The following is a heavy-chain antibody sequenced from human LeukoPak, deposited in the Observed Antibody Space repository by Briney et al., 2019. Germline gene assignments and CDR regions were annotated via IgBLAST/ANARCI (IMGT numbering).Heavy chain of an antibody. J-gene: IGHJ4*02. CDR3: ARGKRSFGSTTLGY. D-gene: IGHD6-13*01. V-gene: IGHV3-64*01. CDR1: GFTFSSYA. Sequence: GGSLRLSCAASGFTFSSYAMQWVRQAPGKGLEYVSAISSNGGSTYYANSVKGRFTISRDNSKNTLYLQMGSLRAEDMAVYYCARGKRSFGSTTLGYWGRGTLVTVSS. CDR2: ISSNGGST.